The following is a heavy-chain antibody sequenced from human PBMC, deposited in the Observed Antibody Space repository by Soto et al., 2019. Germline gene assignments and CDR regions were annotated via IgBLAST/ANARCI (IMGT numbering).Heavy chain of an antibody. V-gene: IGHV4-31*03. CDR3: ARLGGGGSNWFDP. Sequence: QVQLQESGPGLVKPSQTLSLTCTVSGGSISSGVYYWNWIRQRPGKGLEWIGYIYYSGRTYYNPSLKSRVTISVDTSKNQFSLNLSSVTAADTAVYYCARLGGGGSNWFDPWGQGTLVTVSS. CDR1: GGSISSGVYY. D-gene: IGHD2-15*01. J-gene: IGHJ5*02. CDR2: IYYSGRT.